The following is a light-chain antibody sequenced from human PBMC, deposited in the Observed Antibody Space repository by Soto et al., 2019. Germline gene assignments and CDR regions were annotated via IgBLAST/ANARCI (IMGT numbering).Light chain of an antibody. CDR1: SSNIGAGYD. Sequence: QSVLTQPPSVSGAPGQRVTISCTGSSSNIGAGYDVHWYQQLPGTAPKLLIYGNSNRPSGVPDRFSDSRSGTSASLVITGLQAEDEADYYCQSHDSSLSGWVFGGGTKVTVL. CDR2: GNS. CDR3: QSHDSSLSGWV. V-gene: IGLV1-40*01. J-gene: IGLJ3*02.